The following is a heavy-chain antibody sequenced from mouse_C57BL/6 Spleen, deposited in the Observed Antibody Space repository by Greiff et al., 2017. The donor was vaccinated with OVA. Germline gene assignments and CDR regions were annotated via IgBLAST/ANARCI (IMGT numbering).Heavy chain of an antibody. CDR2: ISYDGSN. CDR3: ARDKLGRGYFDY. Sequence: EVKLMESGPGLVKPSQSLSLTCSVTGYSITSGYYWNWIRQFPGNKLEWMGYISYDGSNNYNPSLKNRISITRDTSKNQFFLKLNSVTTEDTATYYCARDKLGRGYFDYWGQGTTLTVSS. D-gene: IGHD4-1*01. J-gene: IGHJ2*01. CDR1: GYSITSGYY. V-gene: IGHV3-6*01.